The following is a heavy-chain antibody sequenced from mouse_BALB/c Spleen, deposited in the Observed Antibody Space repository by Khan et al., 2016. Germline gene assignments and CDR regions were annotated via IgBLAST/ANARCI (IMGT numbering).Heavy chain of an antibody. CDR1: GFTFSSYA. Sequence: EVELVESGGGLVKPGGSLKLSCAASGFTFSSYAMSWVRQTPEKRLEWVASLSSGGRSFYPDILKDRFTISRDNARNILYLQMSSLRSEDTARYYCASKVYYFDYCGQGTTLTVSS. J-gene: IGHJ2*01. V-gene: IGHV5-6-5*01. CDR3: ASKVYYFDY. CDR2: LSSGGRS.